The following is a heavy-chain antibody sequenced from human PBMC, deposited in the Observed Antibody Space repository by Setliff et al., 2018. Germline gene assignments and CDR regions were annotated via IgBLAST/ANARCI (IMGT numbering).Heavy chain of an antibody. V-gene: IGHV4-34*01. D-gene: IGHD4-4*01. CDR3: ASLGMTTMMDWYFDL. Sequence: SVTLSLTCAVYGGSFSGYYWSWIRQPPGKGLEWIGEINHSGSTNYNPSLKSRVTISIDTSKNQFSLKLSSVTAADTAVYYCASLGMTTMMDWYFDLWGRGTLVTVSS. CDR1: GGSFSGYY. CDR2: INHSGST. J-gene: IGHJ2*01.